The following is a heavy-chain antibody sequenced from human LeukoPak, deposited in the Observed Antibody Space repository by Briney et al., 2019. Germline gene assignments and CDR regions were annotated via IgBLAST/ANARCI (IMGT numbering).Heavy chain of an antibody. V-gene: IGHV3-21*01. CDR3: AGAVAGGYYYYGMDV. CDR1: GFTFSSYS. D-gene: IGHD6-19*01. Sequence: GGSLRLSCAASGFTFSSYSMNWVRQAPGKGLEWVSSISSSSSYIYYADSVKGRFTISRDNAKNSLYLQMNSLRAGDTAVYYCAGAVAGGYYYYGMDVWGQGTTVTVSS. CDR2: ISSSSSYI. J-gene: IGHJ6*02.